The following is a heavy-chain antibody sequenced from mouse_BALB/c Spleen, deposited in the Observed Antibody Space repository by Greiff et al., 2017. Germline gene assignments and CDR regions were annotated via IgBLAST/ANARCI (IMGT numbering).Heavy chain of an antibody. D-gene: IGHD2-5*01. CDR3: TREGSKTVFAY. Sequence: AQLQQSGTVLARPGASVKMSCKASGYTFTSYWMHWVKQRPGQGLEWIGAIYPGNSDTSYNQKFKGKAKLTAVTSTSTAYMELSSLTNEDSAVYYCTREGSKTVFAYWGQGTLVTVSA. CDR2: IYPGNSDT. CDR1: GYTFTSYW. V-gene: IGHV1-5*01. J-gene: IGHJ3*01.